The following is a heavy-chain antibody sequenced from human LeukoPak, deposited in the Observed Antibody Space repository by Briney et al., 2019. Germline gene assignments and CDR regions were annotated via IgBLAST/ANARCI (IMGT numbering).Heavy chain of an antibody. CDR1: GFDFSSYG. Sequence: PGGSLRLSCAASGFDFSSYGMHWVRQAPGKGLEWVAVIWYDGSNKYYADSVKGRFTISRDNSKNTLYLQMSSLRAEDTAVYYCARVETTASTYFDYWGQGTLVTVSS. CDR3: ARVETTASTYFDY. V-gene: IGHV3-33*01. J-gene: IGHJ4*02. D-gene: IGHD4-17*01. CDR2: IWYDGSNK.